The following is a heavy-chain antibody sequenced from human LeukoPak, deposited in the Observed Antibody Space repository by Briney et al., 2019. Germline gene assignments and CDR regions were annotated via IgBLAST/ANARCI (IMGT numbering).Heavy chain of an antibody. D-gene: IGHD3-9*01. J-gene: IGHJ5*02. CDR3: AGGGDWFGNWFDP. CDR1: GVSINSSSYY. CDR2: IYYSGST. Sequence: PSETLSLTCTVSGVSINSSSYYWGWIRQPPGKGLEWIGSIYYSGSTYYNPSLKSRVTISVDTSKNQFSLKLSSVTAADTAVYYCAGGGDWFGNWFDPWGQGTLVTVSS. V-gene: IGHV4-39*01.